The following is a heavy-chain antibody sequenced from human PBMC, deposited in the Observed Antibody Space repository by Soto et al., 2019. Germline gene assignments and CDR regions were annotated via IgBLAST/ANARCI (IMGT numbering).Heavy chain of an antibody. J-gene: IGHJ4*02. CDR2: ISDDGSRE. Sequence: QVQLVESGGGVVQPGRSLRLSCVASGFTFSDHGMHWVRQFPGKGLDWVAVISDDGSRELYSDSVKGRFTISRDNSKNTLLKQVQRLKSEDMAVYYCAKGIRPGEVAGPLDSWGQGALVTVSS. D-gene: IGHD5-12*01. CDR1: GFTFSDHG. V-gene: IGHV3-30*18. CDR3: AKGIRPGEVAGPLDS.